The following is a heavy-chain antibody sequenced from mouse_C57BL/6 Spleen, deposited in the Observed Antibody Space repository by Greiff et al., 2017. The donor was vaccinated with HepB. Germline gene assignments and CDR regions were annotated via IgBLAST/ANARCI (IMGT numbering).Heavy chain of an antibody. CDR1: GFSLSTSGMG. J-gene: IGHJ3*01. D-gene: IGHD2-4*01. CDR2: IYCDDDK. V-gene: IGHV8-12*01. CDR3: ARRGGLGDYDGFAY. Sequence: QVTLKVSGPGILQSSQTLSLTCSFSGFSLSTSGMGVSWIRQPSGKGLEWLAHIYCDDDKRYNPSLKSRLTISKDTSRNQVFLKITSVDTADTATYYCARRGGLGDYDGFAYWGQGTLVTVSA.